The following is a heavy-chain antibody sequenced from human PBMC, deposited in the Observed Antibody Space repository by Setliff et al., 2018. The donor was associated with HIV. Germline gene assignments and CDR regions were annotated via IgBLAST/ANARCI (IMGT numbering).Heavy chain of an antibody. CDR1: GYTFTSYD. V-gene: IGHV1-69*06. CDR2: IIPIFGTA. D-gene: IGHD6-19*01. J-gene: IGHJ6*03. Sequence: SVKVSCKASGYTFTSYDISWVRQAPGQGLEWMGRIIPIFGTANYAQKFQGRVTITADKSTSTAYMELSSLRSEDTAVYYCARDGDSSGWYGYYYYMDVWGKGTTVTVSS. CDR3: ARDGDSSGWYGYYYYMDV.